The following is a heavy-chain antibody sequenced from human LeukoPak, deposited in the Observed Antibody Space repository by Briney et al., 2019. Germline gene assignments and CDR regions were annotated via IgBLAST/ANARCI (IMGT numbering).Heavy chain of an antibody. CDR2: IYYSGST. J-gene: IGHJ5*02. D-gene: IGHD2-2*01. CDR3: TRHLRNYIVVVPAAIVSVWFDP. Sequence: SETLSLTCTVSGGSISSSSYYWGWIRQPLGKGLEWIGSIYYSGSTYYNPSLKSRVTISVDTSKNQFSLKLSSVTAADTAVYYCTRHLRNYIVVVPAAIVSVWFDPWGQGTLVTVSS. CDR1: GGSISSSSYY. V-gene: IGHV4-39*01.